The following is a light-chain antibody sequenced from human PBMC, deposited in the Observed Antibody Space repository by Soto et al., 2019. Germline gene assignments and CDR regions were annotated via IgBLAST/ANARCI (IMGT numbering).Light chain of an antibody. CDR2: EVS. CDR3: SSYTSSSTLLVV. Sequence: QSALTQPASVSGSPGQSITISCTGTSSDDGGYNYVSWYQQHPGKAPKLMIYEVSNRPSGVSNRFSGSKSGNTASLTISGLQAEDEADYYCSSYTSSSTLLVVFGGGTKLTVL. CDR1: SSDDGGYNY. J-gene: IGLJ2*01. V-gene: IGLV2-14*01.